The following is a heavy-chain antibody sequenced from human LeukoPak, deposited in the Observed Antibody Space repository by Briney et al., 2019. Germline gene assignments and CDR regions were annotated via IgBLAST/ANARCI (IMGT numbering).Heavy chain of an antibody. Sequence: GGSLRLSCAASGFTFSDYYMSWLRQAPGKGLEWVSYISGSGDIIYYADSVKGRFTISRDNAKNSLYLQMNSLRAEDTAVYYCAKRSGRYLERIFDYWGQGTLVTVSS. CDR2: ISGSGDII. CDR1: GFTFSDYY. D-gene: IGHD1-26*01. J-gene: IGHJ4*02. CDR3: AKRSGRYLERIFDY. V-gene: IGHV3-11*04.